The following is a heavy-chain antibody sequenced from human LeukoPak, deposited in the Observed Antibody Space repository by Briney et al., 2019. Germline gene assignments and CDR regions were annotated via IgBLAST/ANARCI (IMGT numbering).Heavy chain of an antibody. J-gene: IGHJ4*02. CDR1: GGTFSSYA. CDR2: IIPIFGTA. V-gene: IGHV1-69*13. Sequence: ASVKVSCKASGGTFSSYAISWVRQAPGQGLEWMGGIIPIFGTANYAQKFQGRVTITADESTSTAYMELSSLRSEDTAEYYCATTPPGYYYDSSIDYWGQGTLVTVSS. D-gene: IGHD3-22*01. CDR3: ATTPPGYYYDSSIDY.